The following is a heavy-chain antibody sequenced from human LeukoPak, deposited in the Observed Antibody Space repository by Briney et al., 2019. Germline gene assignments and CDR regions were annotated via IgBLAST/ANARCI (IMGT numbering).Heavy chain of an antibody. CDR2: IKQDGSEK. J-gene: IGHJ4*02. CDR3: AKSVGEATGDGLFDY. CDR1: GFTFISYW. V-gene: IGHV3-7*01. Sequence: GGSPRLSCAASGFTFISYWMSWVRQAPGKGLEWVANIKQDGSEKYYVDSVKGRFTISRDNSKNTLYLQMNSLRAEDTAVYYCAKSVGEATGDGLFDYWGQGTLVTVSS. D-gene: IGHD5-12*01.